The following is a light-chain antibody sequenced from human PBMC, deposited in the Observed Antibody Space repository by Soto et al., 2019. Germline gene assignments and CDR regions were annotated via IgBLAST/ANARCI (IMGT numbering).Light chain of an antibody. CDR3: QHYGHALWA. J-gene: IGKJ1*01. V-gene: IGKV3-20*01. CDR1: QSVTSDY. CDR2: GAS. Sequence: EVVVTQSPGTLSLSPGERATLSCRASQSVTSDYLAWYQQKPGQSPRLLMSGASRRATGVPDRFSGSGSGTDFTLTISRLEPEDFAVYYCQHYGHALWAFGQGIKVEIK.